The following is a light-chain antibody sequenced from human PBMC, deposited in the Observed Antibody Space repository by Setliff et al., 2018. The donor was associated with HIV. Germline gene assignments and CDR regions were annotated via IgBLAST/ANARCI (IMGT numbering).Light chain of an antibody. Sequence: QSALTQPASVSGSPGQSITISCTGTSSDVGGYNYVSWYQQYPGKAPKLMIYGVRNRPSGVSDRFSGSKSGNTASLSISGLQAEDEADYYCSSYTSSSPPYVFGSGTKATVL. CDR1: SSDVGGYNY. CDR3: SSYTSSSPPYV. CDR2: GVR. V-gene: IGLV2-14*01. J-gene: IGLJ1*01.